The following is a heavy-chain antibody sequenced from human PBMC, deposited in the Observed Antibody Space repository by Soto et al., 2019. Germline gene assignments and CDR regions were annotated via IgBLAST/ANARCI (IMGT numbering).Heavy chain of an antibody. Sequence: VQLTESGPGLVRPSGTLSLTCDVSGGSITTSVLWTWVRQFPGRGLEWIGEIAHDGHPNYNPSLLCPVSISRDRSKRQFSPNAASFNAPDTGFYFCSRRRDYDLWCQGTLVTVSS. CDR3: SRRRDYDL. V-gene: IGHV4-4*02. J-gene: IGHJ5*02. CDR2: IAHDGHP. CDR1: GGSITTSVL. D-gene: IGHD4-17*01.